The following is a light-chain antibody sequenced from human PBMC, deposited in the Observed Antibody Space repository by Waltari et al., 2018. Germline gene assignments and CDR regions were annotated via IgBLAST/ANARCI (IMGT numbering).Light chain of an antibody. Sequence: FPASQSINNFVNWHLLTPGKAPKLLIHAGSNLHSGVPSRFSGSGSGTEFTLTISSLQPEDFATYCCQQSHSIPRTFGGGTKVEI. CDR3: QQSHSIPRT. CDR1: QSINNF. J-gene: IGKJ4*02. CDR2: AGS. V-gene: IGKV1-39*01.